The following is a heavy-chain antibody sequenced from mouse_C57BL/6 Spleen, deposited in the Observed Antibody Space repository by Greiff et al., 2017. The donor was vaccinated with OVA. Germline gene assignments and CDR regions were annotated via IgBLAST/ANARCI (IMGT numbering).Heavy chain of an antibody. CDR1: GFTFNTYA. J-gene: IGHJ4*01. Sequence: EVMLVESGGGLVQPKGSLKLSCAASGFTFNTYAMHWVRQAPGKGLEWVARIRSKSSNYATYYADSVKDRFTISRDDSQSMLYLQMNNLKTEDTAMYYCVRDRGSSWDYYAMDYWGQGTSVTVSS. V-gene: IGHV10-3*01. CDR2: IRSKSSNYAT. D-gene: IGHD1-1*01. CDR3: VRDRGSSWDYYAMDY.